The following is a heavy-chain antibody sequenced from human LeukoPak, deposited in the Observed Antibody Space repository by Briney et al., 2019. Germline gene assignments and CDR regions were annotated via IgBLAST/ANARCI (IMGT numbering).Heavy chain of an antibody. V-gene: IGHV3-23*01. CDR3: ARGPPGRFLEWLWTYYMDV. Sequence: QTGGSLRLSCATSEFTFSSYALNWVRQAPGKGLEWVSGITASGALTYYADSVKGRFTISRDNSKNTLYLQMNSLRAEDTAVYYCARGPPGRFLEWLWTYYMDVWGKGTTVTVSS. CDR1: EFTFSSYA. CDR2: ITASGALT. J-gene: IGHJ6*03. D-gene: IGHD3-3*01.